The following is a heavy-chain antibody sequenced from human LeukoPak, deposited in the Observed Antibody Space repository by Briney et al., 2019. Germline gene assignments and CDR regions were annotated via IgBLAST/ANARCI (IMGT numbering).Heavy chain of an antibody. Sequence: GGSLRLSCAASGFTFSSYWMSWVRQAPGKGLEWVSSISSSSSYIYYADSVKGRFTISRDNAKNSLYLQMNSLRAEDTAVYYCARDIAIAPFDYWGQGTLVTVSS. CDR3: ARDIAIAPFDY. J-gene: IGHJ4*02. V-gene: IGHV3-21*01. D-gene: IGHD3-16*02. CDR2: ISSSSSYI. CDR1: GFTFSSYW.